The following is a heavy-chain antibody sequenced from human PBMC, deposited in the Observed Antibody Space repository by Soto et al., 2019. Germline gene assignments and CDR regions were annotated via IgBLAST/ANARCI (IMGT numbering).Heavy chain of an antibody. J-gene: IGHJ4*02. CDR3: ARDVITMTVVAPRPFDF. CDR2: ISTYNGNT. V-gene: IGHV1-18*01. CDR1: GYTFTSYG. Sequence: GASVKVSCKASGYTFTSYGISWVRQAPGQGLEWMGWISTYNGNTNYAQNLQGRVTMTTDTSTGTAYMELRSLRSDDTAVYYCARDVITMTVVAPRPFDFWGQGTLVTVSS. D-gene: IGHD3-22*01.